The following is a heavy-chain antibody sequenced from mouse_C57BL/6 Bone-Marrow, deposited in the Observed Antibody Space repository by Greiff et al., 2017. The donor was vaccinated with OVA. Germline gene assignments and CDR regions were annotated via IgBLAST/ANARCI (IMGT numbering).Heavy chain of an antibody. V-gene: IGHV3-6*01. Sequence: EVKLQESGPGLVKPSQSLSLTCSVTGYSITSGYYWNWLRQFPGNKLEWMGYISYDGSNNYNPSLKNRISITRDTSKNQFFLKLNSVTTEDTATYYCAREDAMGSWFAYWGQGTLVTVSA. CDR2: ISYDGSN. CDR1: GYSITSGYY. D-gene: IGHD1-1*01. CDR3: AREDAMGSWFAY. J-gene: IGHJ3*01.